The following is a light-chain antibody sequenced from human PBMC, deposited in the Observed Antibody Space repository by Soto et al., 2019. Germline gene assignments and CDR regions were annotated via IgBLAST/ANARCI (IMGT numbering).Light chain of an antibody. CDR2: AAS. J-gene: IGKJ4*01. CDR3: LQHNSYPRVT. V-gene: IGKV1-17*01. CDR1: QSISSW. Sequence: GDRVTITCRASQSISSWLAWYQQKPGKAPKRLIYAASSLQSGVPSRFSGSGSGTEFTLTISSLQPEDFATYYCLQHNSYPRVTFGGGTKVDIK.